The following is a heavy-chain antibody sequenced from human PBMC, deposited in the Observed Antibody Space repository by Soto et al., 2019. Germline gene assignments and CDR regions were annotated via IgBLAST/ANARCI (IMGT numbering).Heavy chain of an antibody. CDR2: IRQDGSEK. CDR3: ARDAGGVYFDY. Sequence: EVQLVESGGDLVQPGGSLRLSCAASRFTFSTYWMSWVRQAPGKGLEWVANIRQDGSEKYYVDSVKGRFTISRDNAKNSLYLQMISLRAEDTAVYFCARDAGGVYFDYWGQGTLVTVSS. D-gene: IGHD2-15*01. CDR1: RFTFSTYW. V-gene: IGHV3-7*01. J-gene: IGHJ4*02.